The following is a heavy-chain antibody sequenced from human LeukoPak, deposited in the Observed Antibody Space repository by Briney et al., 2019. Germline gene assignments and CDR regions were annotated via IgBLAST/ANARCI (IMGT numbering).Heavy chain of an antibody. CDR3: ARQLGYCTSTSCFGRSGTFDI. CDR2: IYTGGNT. Sequence: PGGSLRLSCAVSGFTVSSNYMGWVRQAPGKGLEWVSIIYTGGNTYYADSVEGRFTISRDNSRNTLYLQMNSLRPEDTAVYYCARQLGYCTSTSCFGRSGTFDIWGQGTMVTVSS. CDR1: GFTVSSNY. D-gene: IGHD2-2*01. J-gene: IGHJ3*02. V-gene: IGHV3-66*02.